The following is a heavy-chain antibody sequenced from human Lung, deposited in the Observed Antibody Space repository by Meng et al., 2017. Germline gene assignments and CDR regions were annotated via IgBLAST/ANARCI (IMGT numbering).Heavy chain of an antibody. D-gene: IGHD2-15*01. V-gene: IGHV4-39*07. Sequence: ETLSLTCTVSGGSISSSSYYWGWIRQPPGKGLEWIGSIYYSGSTYYNPSLKSRVTISVDTSKNQFSLKLSSVTAADTAVYYCAVYCSGGSCYTPWPRYYYYYGMDVWGQGTTVTVSS. J-gene: IGHJ6*02. CDR3: AVYCSGGSCYTPWPRYYYYYGMDV. CDR2: IYYSGST. CDR1: GGSISSSSYY.